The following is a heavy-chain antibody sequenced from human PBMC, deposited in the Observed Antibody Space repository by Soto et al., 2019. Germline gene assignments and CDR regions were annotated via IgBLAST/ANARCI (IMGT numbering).Heavy chain of an antibody. CDR3: ARDYGDHFDY. V-gene: IGHV4-59*12. Sequence: QVQLQESGPGLVKPSETLSLTCTVSGGSISSYYWSWIRQPPGKGLEWIGYIYYSGSTNYNTSLKSRVTISVRTSKNQFSLKLSSVTAADTAVYFCARDYGDHFDYWGQGTLVTVSS. CDR2: IYYSGST. CDR1: GGSISSYY. J-gene: IGHJ4*02. D-gene: IGHD4-17*01.